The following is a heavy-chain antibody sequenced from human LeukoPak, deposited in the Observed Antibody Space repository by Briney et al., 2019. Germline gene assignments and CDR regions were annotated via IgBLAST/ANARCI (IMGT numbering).Heavy chain of an antibody. D-gene: IGHD1-26*01. V-gene: IGHV1-18*01. CDR3: ARGLSGGSYYFFDY. Sequence: GASVKVSCKTSGYTFNSYYINWVRQAPGQGLEWMGWISAYNGKTLYTQELQGRVTMTIDTSTTTAYMELRSLRSEDTAVYYCARGLSGGSYYFFDYWGQGTLVTVSS. CDR2: ISAYNGKT. CDR1: GYTFNSYY. J-gene: IGHJ4*02.